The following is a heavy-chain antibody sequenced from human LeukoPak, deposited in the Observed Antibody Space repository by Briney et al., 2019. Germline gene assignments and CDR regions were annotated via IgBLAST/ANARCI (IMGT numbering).Heavy chain of an antibody. CDR3: AKPERNVVVTLIHGYFQY. Sequence: GGSLRLSCAASGFTFSSYSMNWVRQAPGNGLEWVSAVSSSGVSTYYADSVKGRFTISRDNSKNTLYLQMSSLRAEDTAVYYCAKPERNVVVTLIHGYFQYWGQGTLVSVSS. D-gene: IGHD2-21*02. CDR1: GFTFSSYS. CDR2: VSSSGVST. V-gene: IGHV3-23*01. J-gene: IGHJ1*01.